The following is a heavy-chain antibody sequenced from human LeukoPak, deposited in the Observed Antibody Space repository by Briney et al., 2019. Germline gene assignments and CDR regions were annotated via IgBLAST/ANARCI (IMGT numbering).Heavy chain of an antibody. Sequence: ASVKVTCKASGYTFTSYYMHWVRQAPGQGLEWMGIINPSGGTTNYAQKFQGRVTMTRDTSTSTVYMELSSLRSEDTAVYYCARFAVHRRIAVTGQFGLDYWGRGTLVTVSS. CDR1: GYTFTSYY. CDR2: INPSGGTT. D-gene: IGHD6-19*01. CDR3: ARFAVHRRIAVTGQFGLDY. J-gene: IGHJ4*02. V-gene: IGHV1-46*01.